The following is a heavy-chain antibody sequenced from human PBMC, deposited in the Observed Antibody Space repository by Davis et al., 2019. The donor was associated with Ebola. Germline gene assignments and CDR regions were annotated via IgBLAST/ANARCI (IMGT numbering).Heavy chain of an antibody. CDR1: GFTFSSYS. J-gene: IGHJ6*02. CDR3: ARDFGREGYYYYYGMDV. D-gene: IGHD3-10*01. CDR2: ISSSSSYT. Sequence: GESLKISCAASGFTFSSYSMNWVRQAPAKGPEWVSSISSSSSYTNYADSVKGRFTISRDNPKNTLYLQMNSLRAEYAAVYYCARDFGREGYYYYYGMDVWGQGTTVTVSS. V-gene: IGHV3-21*01.